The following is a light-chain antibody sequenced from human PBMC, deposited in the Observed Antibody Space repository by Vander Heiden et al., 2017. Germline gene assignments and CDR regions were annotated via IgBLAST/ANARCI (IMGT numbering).Light chain of an antibody. CDR3: QTWGTGIAV. CDR2: LNSDGSH. V-gene: IGLV4-69*01. CDR1: SGHSSNA. Sequence: QLVLSQSPSASASLGASVRLTCTLSSGHSSNAIAWHPQQPQKGPRYLMKLNSDGSHKKGDGIPDRFSGFSSGAERYLFISSVQSEDEADYYCQTWGTGIAVFGGGTKLTVL. J-gene: IGLJ3*02.